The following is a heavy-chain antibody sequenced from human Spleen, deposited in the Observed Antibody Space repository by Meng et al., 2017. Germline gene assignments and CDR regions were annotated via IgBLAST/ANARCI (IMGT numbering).Heavy chain of an antibody. J-gene: IGHJ3*02. CDR3: TREFSLVIPTFGELIDAFDI. V-gene: IGHV3-49*04. CDR2: IRSKAYGETT. CDR1: GFPFDDYI. Sequence: GESLKISCVASGFPFDDYIMSWVRQAPGKGLEWVGFIRSKAYGETTEYAASVKGRFTISRDDSKSIAYLQMNSLKTEDTAVYYCTREFSLVIPTFGELIDAFDIWGQGTMVTVSS. D-gene: IGHD3-10*01.